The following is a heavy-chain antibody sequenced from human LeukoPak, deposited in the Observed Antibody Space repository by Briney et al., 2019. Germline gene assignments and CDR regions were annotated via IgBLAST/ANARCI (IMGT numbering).Heavy chain of an antibody. V-gene: IGHV4-30-2*01. CDR1: GGSISSGGYS. CDR3: ARGGYGDPYL. CDR2: IYHSGST. Sequence: SQTLSLTCAVSGGSISSGGYSWSWIRQPPGKGLEWIGYIYHSGSTYYNPSLKSRVTISVDRSKNQFSLKLSSVTAADTAVYYCARGGYGDPYLWGQGTLVTVSS. J-gene: IGHJ4*02. D-gene: IGHD4-17*01.